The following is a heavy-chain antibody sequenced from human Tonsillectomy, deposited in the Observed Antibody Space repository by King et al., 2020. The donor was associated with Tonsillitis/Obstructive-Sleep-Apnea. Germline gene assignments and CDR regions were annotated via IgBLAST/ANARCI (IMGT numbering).Heavy chain of an antibody. J-gene: IGHJ4*02. V-gene: IGHV4-59*01. D-gene: IGHD7-27*01. CDR3: ARRLGNLRYTFHY. Sequence: VQLQESGPGLVKPSETLSLTCTVSGGSISSYYWSWIRQPPGKGLEWIGYIYYSGSTNYNPSLKSGVTISVDTSKNQFSLKLGSVTAADTAVCYCARRLGNLRYTFHYWGQGTLVTVSS. CDR1: GGSISSYY. CDR2: IYYSGST.